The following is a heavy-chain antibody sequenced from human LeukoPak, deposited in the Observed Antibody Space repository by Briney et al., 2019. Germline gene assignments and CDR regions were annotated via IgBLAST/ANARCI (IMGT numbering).Heavy chain of an antibody. Sequence: NPSETLSLTCTVSGGSISSYYWSWIRQPPGKGLEWIGYIYYSGSTNYNPSLKSRVTISVDTSKNQFSLKLHSVTAADTAVYYCARSDSSGPLIPLFDYWGQGTLVTVSS. CDR2: IYYSGST. CDR3: ARSDSSGPLIPLFDY. D-gene: IGHD6-19*01. V-gene: IGHV4-59*08. CDR1: GGSISSYY. J-gene: IGHJ4*02.